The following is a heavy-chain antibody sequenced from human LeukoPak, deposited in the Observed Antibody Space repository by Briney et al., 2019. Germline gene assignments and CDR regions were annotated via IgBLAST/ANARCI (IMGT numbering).Heavy chain of an antibody. CDR1: GYTFTSYY. Sequence: ASVKVSCKASGYTFTSYYMHWVRQAPGQGLEWMGIINPSGGSTSYAQKFQGRVTMTEDTSTDTAYMELSSLRSEDTAVYYCATAAAGGYYYYGMDVWGQGTTVTVSS. J-gene: IGHJ6*02. V-gene: IGHV1-46*01. D-gene: IGHD6-13*01. CDR3: ATAAAGGYYYYGMDV. CDR2: INPSGGST.